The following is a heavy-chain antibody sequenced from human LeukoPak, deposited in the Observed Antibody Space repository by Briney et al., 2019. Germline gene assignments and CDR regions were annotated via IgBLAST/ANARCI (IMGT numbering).Heavy chain of an antibody. CDR1: GFTFSSYA. CDR2: ISYDGSNK. Sequence: GGSLRLSCAASGFTFSSYAMHWVRQAPGKGLEWVAVISYDGSNKYYADSVKGRFTISRDNSKNTLYLQMNSLRAEDTAVYYCARGGRAAGKVDYWGQGTLVTVSS. D-gene: IGHD6-25*01. V-gene: IGHV3-30-3*01. J-gene: IGHJ4*02. CDR3: ARGGRAAGKVDY.